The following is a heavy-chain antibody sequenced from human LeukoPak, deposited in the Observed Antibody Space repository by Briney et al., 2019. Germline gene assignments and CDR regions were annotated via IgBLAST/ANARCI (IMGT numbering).Heavy chain of an antibody. CDR1: GGSISSYY. CDR2: IYTSGST. D-gene: IGHD3-3*01. CDR3: ARDPEGHGYYFDY. V-gene: IGHV4-4*09. Sequence: SETLSLTCTVSGGSISSYYWSWIRQPPGKGLEWIGYIYTSGSTNYNPSLKSRVTISVDTSKNQCSLKLSSVTAADTAVYYCARDPEGHGYYFDYWGQGALVTVSS. J-gene: IGHJ4*02.